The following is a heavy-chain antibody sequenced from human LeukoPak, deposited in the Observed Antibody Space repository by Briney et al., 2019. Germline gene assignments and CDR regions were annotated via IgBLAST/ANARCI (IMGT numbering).Heavy chain of an antibody. Sequence: GGSLRLSCAASGFTVSSNYMSWVRQAPGKGLEWVSAISGSGGSTYYADSVKGRFTISRDNSKNTLYLQMNSLRAEDTAVYYCAKDPSGDYYTHWGQGTLVTVSS. V-gene: IGHV3-23*01. CDR3: AKDPSGDYYTH. D-gene: IGHD4-17*01. J-gene: IGHJ4*02. CDR2: ISGSGGST. CDR1: GFTVSSNY.